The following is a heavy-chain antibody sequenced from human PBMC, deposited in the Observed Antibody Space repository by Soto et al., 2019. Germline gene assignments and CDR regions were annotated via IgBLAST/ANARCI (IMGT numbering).Heavy chain of an antibody. CDR2: IIPIFGTA. D-gene: IGHD4-17*01. V-gene: IGHV1-69*01. J-gene: IGHJ6*02. CDR1: GGTFSSYA. CDR3: ASCSGRPTVTTFCMDV. Sequence: QVQLVQSGAEVKKPGSSVKVSCKASGGTFSSYAISWVRQAPGQGLEWMGGIIPIFGTANYAQKFQGRDTITADESTSTAYMELSSLRSEDTAVYYCASCSGRPTVTTFCMDVWGQGTTVTVSS.